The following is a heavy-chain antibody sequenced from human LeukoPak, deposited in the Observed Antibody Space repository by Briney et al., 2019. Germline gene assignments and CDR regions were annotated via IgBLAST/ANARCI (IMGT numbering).Heavy chain of an antibody. CDR2: IKSKSDRGTT. D-gene: IGHD6-19*01. V-gene: IGHV3-15*01. Sequence: GGSLRLSCAASGFTVINAWMSWVRQAPGRGLEWVGRIKSKSDRGTTDYAAPVKGRFTISRDDSKNTLYLQMDSLQTDDTAVYYCATEYRDSSGWYGAFDIWGQGTMVTVSS. CDR3: ATEYRDSSGWYGAFDI. CDR1: GFTVINAW. J-gene: IGHJ3*02.